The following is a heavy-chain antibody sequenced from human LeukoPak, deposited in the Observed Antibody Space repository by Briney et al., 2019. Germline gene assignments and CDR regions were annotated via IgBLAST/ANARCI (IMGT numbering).Heavy chain of an antibody. J-gene: IGHJ4*02. Sequence: ASVKVSFKASGGTFSSYAISWVRQAPGQGLEWMGGIIPIFGTANYAQKFQGRVTITADESTSTAYMELSSLRSEDTAVYYCASSRFYGSGWSEVDYGGQGTLFTVS. V-gene: IGHV1-69*13. D-gene: IGHD6-25*01. CDR1: GGTFSSYA. CDR3: ASSRFYGSGWSEVDY. CDR2: IIPIFGTA.